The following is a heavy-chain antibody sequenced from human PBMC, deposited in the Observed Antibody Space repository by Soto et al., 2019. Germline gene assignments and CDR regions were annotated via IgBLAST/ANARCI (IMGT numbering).Heavy chain of an antibody. Sequence: QVHLVQSGAEVKKPGASVKVSCKASGYTFTSYGITWVRQAPGQGLEWMGWISAHNGNTDYAQKLQGRVIVTRDTSTSTADMELRSLRSDYTAVYYCARGRYGDYWGQGALVTVSS. J-gene: IGHJ4*02. CDR1: GYTFTSYG. D-gene: IGHD1-1*01. CDR2: ISAHNGNT. V-gene: IGHV1-18*01. CDR3: ARGRYGDY.